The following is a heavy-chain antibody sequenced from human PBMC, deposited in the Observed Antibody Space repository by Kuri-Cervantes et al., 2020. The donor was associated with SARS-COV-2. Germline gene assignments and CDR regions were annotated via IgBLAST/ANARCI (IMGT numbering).Heavy chain of an antibody. CDR2: IKQDGSEK. CDR3: AKDIVVVPAAHYYFDY. J-gene: IGHJ4*02. V-gene: IGHV3-7*03. D-gene: IGHD2-2*01. Sequence: GESLKISCAASGFTFSSYWMSWVRQAPGKGLEWVANIKQDGSEKYYVDSVKGRFTISRDNAKNSLYLQMNSLRAEDTAVYYCAKDIVVVPAAHYYFDYWGQGTLVTVSS. CDR1: GFTFSSYW.